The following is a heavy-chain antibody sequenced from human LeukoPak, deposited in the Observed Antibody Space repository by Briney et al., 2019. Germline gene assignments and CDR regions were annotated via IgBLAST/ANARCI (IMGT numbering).Heavy chain of an antibody. V-gene: IGHV7-4-1*02. D-gene: IGHD5-18*01. CDR3: ARGGYTYGLLYFDF. J-gene: IGHJ4*02. CDR1: GYTFTSYA. CDR2: INTNTGNP. Sequence: GASVKVSCKASGYTFTSYAMNWVRQAPGQGLEWMGWINTNTGNPTYAQGFTGRFVFSLDTSVSTAYLQISSLKAEDTAVYYCARGGYTYGLLYFDFWGQGTLVTVSS.